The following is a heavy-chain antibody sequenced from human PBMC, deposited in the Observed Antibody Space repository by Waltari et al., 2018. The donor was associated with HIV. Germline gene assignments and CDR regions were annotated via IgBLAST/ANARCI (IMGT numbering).Heavy chain of an antibody. CDR1: GFTFSDYY. CDR2: ISSSSTYT. V-gene: IGHV3-11*05. CDR3: TRDRGPRDQTGQIF. J-gene: IGHJ4*02. D-gene: IGHD3-10*01. Sequence: QVHLVESGGGLVKPGGSLRLSCAASGFTFSDYYMSWIRQAPGKGLEWVSYISSSSTYTNYADSVKGRFTISRDDAKNSLYLHMNSLRVDDTAVYYCTRDRGPRDQTGQIFWGQGTLVTVSS.